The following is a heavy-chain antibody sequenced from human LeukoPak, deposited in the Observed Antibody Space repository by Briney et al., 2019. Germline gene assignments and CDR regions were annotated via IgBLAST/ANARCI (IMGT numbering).Heavy chain of an antibody. CDR3: AREVYGDYSGNWFDP. CDR2: ISSSGSTI. CDR1: GFTFSSYE. Sequence: GWSLRLSCAASGFTFSSYEMNWVRRAPGKGLEWVSYISSSGSTIYYADSVKGRFTISRDNAKNSLYLQMSSLRAEDTAVYYCAREVYGDYSGNWFDPWGQGTLVTVSS. D-gene: IGHD4-17*01. V-gene: IGHV3-48*03. J-gene: IGHJ5*02.